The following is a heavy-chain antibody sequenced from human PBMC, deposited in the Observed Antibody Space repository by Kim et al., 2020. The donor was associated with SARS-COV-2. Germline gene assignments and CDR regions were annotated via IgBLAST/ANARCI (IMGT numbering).Heavy chain of an antibody. CDR1: GFTFSSYG. Sequence: GGSLRLSCAASGFTFSSYGMHWVRQAPGKGLEWMAVIWYDGSNKYYADSVKGRFTISRDNSKNTLYLQMNSLRAEDTAVYYCARDGPRAGLRFLEWQLDFWGQGPLVSVSS. J-gene: IGHJ4*02. V-gene: IGHV3-33*01. CDR3: ARDGPRAGLRFLEWQLDF. CDR2: IWYDGSNK. D-gene: IGHD3-3*01.